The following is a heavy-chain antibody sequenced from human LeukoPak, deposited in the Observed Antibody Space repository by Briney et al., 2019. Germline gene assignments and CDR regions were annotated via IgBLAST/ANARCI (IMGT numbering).Heavy chain of an antibody. CDR1: GYTFTRYD. Sequence: ASVKVSCKASGYTFTRYDINWVRRATGHGLEWMGWMNPNSGNTGYAQKFQGRVTMTRNTSISTAYMELSSLRSEDTAVYYCARGRGRYCDSSGYQRDYFDYWGQGTLVTVSS. V-gene: IGHV1-8*01. J-gene: IGHJ4*02. D-gene: IGHD3-22*01. CDR2: MNPNSGNT. CDR3: ARGRGRYCDSSGYQRDYFDY.